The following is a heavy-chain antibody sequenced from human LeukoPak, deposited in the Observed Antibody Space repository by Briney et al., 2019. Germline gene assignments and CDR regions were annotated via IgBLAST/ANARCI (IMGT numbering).Heavy chain of an antibody. Sequence: GGSLRLSCTTSGLTFSTSGFNWVRQAPGKGLEWVASIGPTGFDRYHADSIKGRFTISRDNANNFLYLQMDSLRTEDTAVYYCATETNGRHYDYWGQGTLLTVSS. CDR3: ATETNGRHYDY. CDR2: IGPTGFDR. D-gene: IGHD1-14*01. CDR1: GLTFSTSG. J-gene: IGHJ4*02. V-gene: IGHV3-21*06.